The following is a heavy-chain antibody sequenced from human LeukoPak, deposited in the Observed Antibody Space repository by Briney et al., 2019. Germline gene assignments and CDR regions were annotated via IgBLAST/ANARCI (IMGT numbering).Heavy chain of an antibody. D-gene: IGHD3-10*01. J-gene: IGHJ4*02. CDR3: ARGVFSSVAAGVDYFDY. CDR1: GGSINSYY. Sequence: SETLSLTCTVSGGSINSYYWSWIRQPAGKGLEWIGRIYTSGSTNYNPSLKSRVTISVDTSKNQFSLKLSSVTAADTAVYYCARGVFSSVAAGVDYFDYWGQGTLVTVSS. V-gene: IGHV4-4*07. CDR2: IYTSGST.